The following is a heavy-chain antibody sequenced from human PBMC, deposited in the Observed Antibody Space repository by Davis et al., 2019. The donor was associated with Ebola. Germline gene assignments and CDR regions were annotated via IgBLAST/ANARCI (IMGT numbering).Heavy chain of an antibody. CDR3: AREEGSSRWQNNWFDY. J-gene: IGHJ5*01. V-gene: IGHV3-33*08. CDR2: IWYEGTDG. CDR1: TFTFSDYG. Sequence: GESLKISCVASSTFTFSDYGMNWVRQAPGKGLEWVSSIWYEGTDGNYADSVRGRFIISRDDSKNTLYLQMNSLRVEDTAIYYCAREEGSSRWQNNWFDYWGQGTLVTVSS. D-gene: IGHD2-2*01.